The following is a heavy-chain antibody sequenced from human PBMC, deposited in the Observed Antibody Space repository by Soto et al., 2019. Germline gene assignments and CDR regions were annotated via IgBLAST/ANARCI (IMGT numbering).Heavy chain of an antibody. D-gene: IGHD4-4*01. CDR2: INPSGGAS. CDR3: ARDDYSNYFDY. V-gene: IGHV1-46*01. J-gene: IGHJ4*02. CDR1: GYTFTSYY. Sequence: QVQLVQSGAEVKKPGASVRLFCETSGYTFTSYYIHWVRQAPGQGLEWMAFINPSGGASTSAQKFRDRVTVTRDAYTSTVYMQLRNLASEDTAVYYCARDDYSNYFDYWGQGTLVTVSS.